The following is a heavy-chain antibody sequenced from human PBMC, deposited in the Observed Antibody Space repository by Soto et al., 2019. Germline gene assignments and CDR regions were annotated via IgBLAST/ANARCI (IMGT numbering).Heavy chain of an antibody. CDR2: ISAYNGNT. CDR3: ARDTYDSSGYSPFDY. CDR1: GYTFTSYG. D-gene: IGHD3-22*01. V-gene: IGHV1-18*01. J-gene: IGHJ4*02. Sequence: ASVKVSCQASGYTFTSYGISWVRQAPGQGLEWMGWISAYNGNTNYAQKLQGRVTMTTDTSTSTAYMELRSLRSDDTAVYYCARDTYDSSGYSPFDYWGQGTLVTVSS.